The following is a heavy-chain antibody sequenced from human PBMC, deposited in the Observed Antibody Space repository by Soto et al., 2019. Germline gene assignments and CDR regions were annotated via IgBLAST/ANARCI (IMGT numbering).Heavy chain of an antibody. D-gene: IGHD2-21*02. J-gene: IGHJ4*02. CDR2: ISYDGSNK. V-gene: IGHV3-30*18. CDR1: GFTFSSYG. CDR3: AKGIWKSGNSDYFDY. Sequence: QVQLVESGGGVVQPGRSLRLSCAASGFTFSSYGRHWVRQAPGKGLEWVAVISYDGSNKYYADSVKGRFTISRDNSKNTLYLQMNSLRAEDTAVYYCAKGIWKSGNSDYFDYWGQGTLVTVSS.